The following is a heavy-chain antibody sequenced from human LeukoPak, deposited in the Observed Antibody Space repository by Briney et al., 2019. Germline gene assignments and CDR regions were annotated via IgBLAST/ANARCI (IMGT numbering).Heavy chain of an antibody. CDR2: VWNDGSKN. J-gene: IGHJ4*02. Sequence: LSLTCTVSGGSISSYYWSWIRQPPGKGLEWVALVWNDGSKNYYADSVKGRFTISRDNSKDTLYLLLNSLRAEDTAVYYCAKDWSLGYGCLDYWGQGTLVTVSS. CDR3: AKDWSLGYGCLDY. V-gene: IGHV3-33*06. D-gene: IGHD5-12*01. CDR1: GGSISSYY.